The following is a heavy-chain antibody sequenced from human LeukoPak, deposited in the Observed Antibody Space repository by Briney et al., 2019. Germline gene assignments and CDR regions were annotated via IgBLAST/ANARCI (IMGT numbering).Heavy chain of an antibody. Sequence: SSVKVSCKASGGTFSSYAINWVRQAPGQGLEWMGGIIPIFGTANYAQKFQGRVTITADESTSTAYMELSSLRSEDTAVYYCARDQMATIIAFDIWGQGTMVTVSS. CDR2: IIPIFGTA. CDR1: GGTFSSYA. V-gene: IGHV1-69*01. J-gene: IGHJ3*02. CDR3: ARDQMATIIAFDI. D-gene: IGHD5-24*01.